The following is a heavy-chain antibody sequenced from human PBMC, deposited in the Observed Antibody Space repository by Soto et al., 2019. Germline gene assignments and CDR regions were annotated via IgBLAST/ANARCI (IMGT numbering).Heavy chain of an antibody. J-gene: IGHJ3*02. Sequence: QVQLVQSGAEVKKPGSSVKVSCKASGGTFSSYAISWVRQAPGQGLEWMGGIIPIFGTANYAQKFQGRVTITADESTSTAYMELSSLRSEDTAVSYCARDALYYYDSSGYHNAFDICGQGTMVTVSS. CDR2: IIPIFGTA. D-gene: IGHD3-22*01. CDR3: ARDALYYYDSSGYHNAFDI. CDR1: GGTFSSYA. V-gene: IGHV1-69*01.